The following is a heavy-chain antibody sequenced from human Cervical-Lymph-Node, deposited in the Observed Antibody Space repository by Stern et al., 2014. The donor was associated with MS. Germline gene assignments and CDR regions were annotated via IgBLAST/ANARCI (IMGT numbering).Heavy chain of an antibody. CDR2: ITWNGVTI. Sequence: QLEESGGGLVQPGRSLKLSCVASGFTFDDYAMHWVRQVPGKGLDWVSGITWNGVTIGYGDSVKGRFIISRDNAQNSLYLQMTSLRPEDTALYYCAKAGIYSLDHWGQGTPVTVSS. J-gene: IGHJ4*02. D-gene: IGHD5-12*01. CDR1: GFTFDDYA. CDR3: AKAGIYSLDH. V-gene: IGHV3-9*01.